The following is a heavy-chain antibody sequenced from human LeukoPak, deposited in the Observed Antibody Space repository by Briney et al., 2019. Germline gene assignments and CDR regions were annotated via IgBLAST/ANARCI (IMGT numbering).Heavy chain of an antibody. J-gene: IGHJ4*02. D-gene: IGHD4-11*01. CDR1: GFTFGSYA. CDR2: INSGGDT. Sequence: GGSLRLSCAASGFTFGSYAMNWVRQAPGKGLEWVPVINSGGDTVYADSVKGRFTISRDNFKDTLYLHMNSLRVEDTAVYYCAKGGVSDYSNYYYWGQGTLVTVSA. CDR3: AKGGVSDYSNYYY. V-gene: IGHV3-23*01.